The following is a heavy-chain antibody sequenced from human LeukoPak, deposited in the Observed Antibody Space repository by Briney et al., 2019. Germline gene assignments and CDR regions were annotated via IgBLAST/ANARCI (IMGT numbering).Heavy chain of an antibody. V-gene: IGHV4-4*02. CDR3: ARGNEYTWWQ. J-gene: IGHJ4*02. Sequence: PSGTLSLTCAVPGGSISSLNLWSWLRPPPGKGLEWVGEMYLDGRTNFHPSVRGRVTIFIDKPKNQLSLQLTSVTAADTAIYYCARGNEYTWWQWSQGTLVTVSS. CDR2: MYLDGRT. D-gene: IGHD2-15*01. CDR1: GGSISSLNL.